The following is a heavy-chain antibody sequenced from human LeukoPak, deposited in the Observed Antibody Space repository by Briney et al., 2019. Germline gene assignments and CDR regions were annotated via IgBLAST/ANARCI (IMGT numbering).Heavy chain of an antibody. CDR3: ARDYGVAGLFDP. Sequence: SETLSLTCTVSGGSISSYYWSWIRQPPGKGLEWIGYIYYSGSTNNNPSLKSRVTISVDTSKNQFSLKLSSVTAADTAVYYCARDYGVAGLFDPWGQGTLVTVSS. J-gene: IGHJ5*02. CDR2: IYYSGST. CDR1: GGSISSYY. V-gene: IGHV4-59*12. D-gene: IGHD6-19*01.